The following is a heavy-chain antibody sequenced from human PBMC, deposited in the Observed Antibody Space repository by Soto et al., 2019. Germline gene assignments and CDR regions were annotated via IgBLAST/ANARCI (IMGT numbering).Heavy chain of an antibody. CDR1: GGSISSGGYY. Sequence: SETLSLTCTVSGGSISSGGYYWSWIRQHPGKGLEWIGYIYYSGSTYYNPSLKSRVTISVDTSKNQFSLKLSSVTAADTAVYYCASTPLLLGDSSGYSDYWGQGTLVTSPQ. CDR3: ASTPLLLGDSSGYSDY. J-gene: IGHJ4*02. CDR2: IYYSGST. D-gene: IGHD3-22*01. V-gene: IGHV4-31*03.